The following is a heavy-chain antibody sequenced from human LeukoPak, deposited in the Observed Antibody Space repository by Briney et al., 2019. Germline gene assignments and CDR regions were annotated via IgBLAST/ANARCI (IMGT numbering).Heavy chain of an antibody. Sequence: GGSLRLSCAASGFTFSSYAMHWVRQAPGKGLEYVSAISSNGGSTYYANSVKGRFTISRDNSKNTLYLQMGSLRAEDVAVYYCARIGGSYRELDYWGQGTLVTVSS. CDR1: GFTFSSYA. J-gene: IGHJ4*02. CDR3: ARIGGSYRELDY. D-gene: IGHD1-26*01. V-gene: IGHV3-64*01. CDR2: ISSNGGST.